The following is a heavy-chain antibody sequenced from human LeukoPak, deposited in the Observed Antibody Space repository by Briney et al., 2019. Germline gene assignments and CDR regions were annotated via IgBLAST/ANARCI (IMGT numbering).Heavy chain of an antibody. CDR1: GFTFSNYG. CDR2: IRYDGSNK. CDR3: AKDRAPAASYYYYYYMDV. V-gene: IGHV3-30*02. Sequence: GGSLRLSCAASGFTFSNYGMHWVRQAPGKGLGWVAFIRYDGSNKYYADSVKGRFTISRDNSKNTLYLQMNSLRAEDTAVYYCAKDRAPAASYYYYYYMDVWGKGTTVTVSS. D-gene: IGHD2-2*01. J-gene: IGHJ6*03.